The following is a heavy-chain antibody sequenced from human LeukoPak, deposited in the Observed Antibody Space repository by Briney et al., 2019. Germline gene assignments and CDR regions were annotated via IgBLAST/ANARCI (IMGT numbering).Heavy chain of an antibody. CDR3: ARIASIAAAGYYFDY. CDR2: ISSSGGTT. V-gene: IGHV3-48*03. Sequence: GGSLRLSCAASGFTFSNYEMNWVRQAPGKGLEWVSYISSSGGTTYYADSVKGRFTISRDNSKNTLYLQMNSLRAEDTAVYYCARIASIAAAGYYFDYWGQGTLVTVSS. J-gene: IGHJ4*02. CDR1: GFTFSNYE. D-gene: IGHD6-13*01.